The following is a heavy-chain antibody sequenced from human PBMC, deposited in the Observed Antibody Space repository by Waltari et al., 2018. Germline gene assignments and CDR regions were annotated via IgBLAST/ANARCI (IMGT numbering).Heavy chain of an antibody. Sequence: EVQLVESGGGLIQPGGSLRLPCAAPGFTVGRNYMGWVRQAPGKGLEWVSVIYSGGSTYYADSVKGRFTISRDNSKNTLYLQMNSLRAEDTAVYYCARDATEQWLAYWGQGTLVTVSS. CDR3: ARDATEQWLAY. J-gene: IGHJ4*02. V-gene: IGHV3-53*01. CDR2: IYSGGST. D-gene: IGHD6-19*01. CDR1: GFTVGRNY.